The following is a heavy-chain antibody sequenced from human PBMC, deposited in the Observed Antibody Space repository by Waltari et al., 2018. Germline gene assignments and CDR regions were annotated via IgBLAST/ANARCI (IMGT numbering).Heavy chain of an antibody. D-gene: IGHD3-3*01. CDR2: IYHSGST. CDR1: GYSISSGYY. Sequence: QVQLQESGPGLVKPSETLSLTCAVSGYSISSGYYWGWIRQPPGKGLEWIGGIYHSGSTYYNPALKSRVTISVDTSKNQFSLKLSSVTAADTAVYYCARVRADYDFWSGYYAGDWYFDLWGRGTLVTVSS. V-gene: IGHV4-38-2*01. J-gene: IGHJ2*01. CDR3: ARVRADYDFWSGYYAGDWYFDL.